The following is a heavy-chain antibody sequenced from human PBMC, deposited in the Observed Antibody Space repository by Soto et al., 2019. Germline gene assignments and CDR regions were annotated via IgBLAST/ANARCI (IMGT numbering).Heavy chain of an antibody. Sequence: SESLSLTCAVYGGSFSGYYWSWIRQPPGKGLEWIGEINHSGSTNYNPSLKSRVTISVDTSKNQFSLKLSSVTAAETAVYYCARGPRWLQTYYFDYWGQGTLVTVSS. D-gene: IGHD5-12*01. CDR2: INHSGST. CDR1: GGSFSGYY. CDR3: ARGPRWLQTYYFDY. J-gene: IGHJ4*02. V-gene: IGHV4-34*01.